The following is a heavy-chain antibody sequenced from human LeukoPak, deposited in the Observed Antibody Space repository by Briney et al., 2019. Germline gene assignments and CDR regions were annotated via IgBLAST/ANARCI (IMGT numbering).Heavy chain of an antibody. J-gene: IGHJ4*02. V-gene: IGHV3-7*01. D-gene: IGHD3-10*01. CDR1: GFTFSSFW. Sequence: GGSLRLSCAASGFTFSSFWMKWVRQAPGKGLEWVANINEDESQIYYVDSVKGRFSISRDNAKNSLYLQMNSLRAEDTAVYYCARGHHTRGVYDFWGQGTQVTVSS. CDR2: INEDESQI. CDR3: ARGHHTRGVYDF.